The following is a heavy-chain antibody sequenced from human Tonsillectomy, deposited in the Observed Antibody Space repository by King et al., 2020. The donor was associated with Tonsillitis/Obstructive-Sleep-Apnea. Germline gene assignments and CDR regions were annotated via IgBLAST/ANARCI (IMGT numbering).Heavy chain of an antibody. CDR2: INPSGGST. CDR3: ARDLLDYYYYMDV. J-gene: IGHJ6*03. Sequence: QLVQSGAEVKKPGASVKVSCKASGYTFTSYYMHWVRQAPGQGLEWMGIINPSGGSTSYAQKFQGRVTMTRDTSTSTAYMELSSLRSEDTAVYYCARDLLDYYYYMDVWGKGTTVTVSS. CDR1: GYTFTSYY. V-gene: IGHV1-46*01.